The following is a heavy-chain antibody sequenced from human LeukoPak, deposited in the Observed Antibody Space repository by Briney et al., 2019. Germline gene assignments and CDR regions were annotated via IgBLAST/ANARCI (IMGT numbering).Heavy chain of an antibody. V-gene: IGHV3-7*04. CDR2: INQDGSEK. CDR3: ARDIYGGHDY. J-gene: IGHJ4*02. D-gene: IGHD2-21*01. Sequence: TGGSLRLSCAASGFTSSNYWMSWVRQAPGKGLEWVANINQDGSEKSYVDSVEGRFTISRDNAKKSLYLHVNSLRAEDTAVYYCARDIYGGHDYWGQGTLLTVSS. CDR1: GFTSSNYW.